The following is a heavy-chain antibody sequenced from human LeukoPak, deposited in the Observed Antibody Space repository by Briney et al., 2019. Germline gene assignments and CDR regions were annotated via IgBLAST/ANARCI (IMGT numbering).Heavy chain of an antibody. D-gene: IGHD2-2*01. CDR2: ISSSGDTT. V-gene: IGHV3-23*01. J-gene: IGHJ4*02. CDR1: GFTFNIYA. CDR3: ASQRETPGAKYQFDY. Sequence: GGSLRLSCTASGFTFNIYAMSWVRQAPGKGLEWVSSISSSGDTTYYADSVKGRFTISRDNSKHTLDLQMNSLRAEDTAVYYRASQRETPGAKYQFDYWGQGTLVTVPS.